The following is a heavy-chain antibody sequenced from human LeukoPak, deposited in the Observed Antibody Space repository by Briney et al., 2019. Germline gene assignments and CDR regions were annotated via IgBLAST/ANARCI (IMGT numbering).Heavy chain of an antibody. CDR1: GYTFTSYG. CDR2: ISAYNGNT. CDR3: ARDPYCSGGSCYFLRSYYYYYMDV. J-gene: IGHJ6*03. D-gene: IGHD2-15*01. V-gene: IGHV1-18*01. Sequence: ASVTVSCKASGYTFTSYGISWVRQAPGQGLEWMGWISAYNGNTNYAQKLQGRVTMTTDTSTSTAYMELRSLRSDDTAVYYCARDPYCSGGSCYFLRSYYYYYMDVWGKGTTVTVSS.